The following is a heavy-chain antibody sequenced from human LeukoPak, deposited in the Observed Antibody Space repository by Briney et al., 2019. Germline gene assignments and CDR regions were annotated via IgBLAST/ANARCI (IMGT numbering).Heavy chain of an antibody. CDR2: INTNTGNP. J-gene: IGHJ6*02. V-gene: IGHV7-4-1*02. CDR3: ARRPIWFGVHYYGMDV. D-gene: IGHD3-10*01. CDR1: GYTFTSYA. Sequence: ASVKVSCKASGYTFTSYAMNWVRQAPGQGLEWMGWINTNTGNPTYAQGFTGRFVFSLDTSVSTAYLQISSLKAEDTAVYYCARRPIWFGVHYYGMDVWGQGTTVTVSS.